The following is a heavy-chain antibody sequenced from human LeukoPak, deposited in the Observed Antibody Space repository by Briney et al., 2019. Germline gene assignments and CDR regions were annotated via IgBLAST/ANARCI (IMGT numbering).Heavy chain of an antibody. D-gene: IGHD1-26*01. Sequence: PSETLSLTCTVSGYSISSGYYWGWIRQPPGKGLEWIGRIYTSGSSNYNPSLKSRVTMSVDTSKNQFSLKLSSVTAADTAVYYCARDDGVGASPLNYWGQGTLVTVSS. CDR1: GYSISSGYY. CDR3: ARDDGVGASPLNY. J-gene: IGHJ4*02. CDR2: IYTSGSS. V-gene: IGHV4-38-2*02.